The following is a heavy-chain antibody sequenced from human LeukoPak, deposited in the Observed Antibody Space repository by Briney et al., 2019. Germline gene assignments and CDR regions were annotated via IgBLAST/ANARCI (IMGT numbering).Heavy chain of an antibody. CDR2: IYHSGST. Sequence: NASETLSLTCGVSGGSISSSNWWSWVRQPPGKGLEWIGEIYHSGSTNYNPSLKSRVTISVDKSNNQFSLKLSSVTAADTAVYYCARGISGFDFPNYYYYMDVWGKGTTVIVSS. D-gene: IGHD5-12*01. V-gene: IGHV4-4*02. CDR3: ARGISGFDFPNYYYYMDV. J-gene: IGHJ6*03. CDR1: GGSISSSNW.